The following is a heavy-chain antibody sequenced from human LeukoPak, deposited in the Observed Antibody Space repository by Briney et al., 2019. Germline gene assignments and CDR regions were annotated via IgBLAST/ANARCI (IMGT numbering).Heavy chain of an antibody. CDR2: IYPNSGGT. CDR3: ARGLQLLYGYYYYYMDV. CDR1: GYTFTGYY. D-gene: IGHD2-2*02. Sequence: WASVKVSCKASGYTFTGYYMHWVRQAPGQGLEWMGWIYPNSGGTKYAQKFQGRVTMTRDTSISTAYLELSRLRSDDTAVYYCARGLQLLYGYYYYYMDVWGKGTTVTISS. V-gene: IGHV1-2*02. J-gene: IGHJ6*03.